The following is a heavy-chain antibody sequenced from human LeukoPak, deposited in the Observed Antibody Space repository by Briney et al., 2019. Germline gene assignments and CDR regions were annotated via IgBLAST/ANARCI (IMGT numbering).Heavy chain of an antibody. J-gene: IGHJ3*02. V-gene: IGHV4-30-4*01. CDR3: ASVVVDRRAFDI. CDR2: IYYSGST. Sequence: PSETLSLTCTVSGGSISSGDYYWSWIRQPPGKGLEWIGCIYYSGSTYYNPSLKSRVTISVDTSKNQFSLKLSSVTAADTAVYYCASVVVDRRAFDIWGQGTMVTVSS. D-gene: IGHD2-2*01. CDR1: GGSISSGDYY.